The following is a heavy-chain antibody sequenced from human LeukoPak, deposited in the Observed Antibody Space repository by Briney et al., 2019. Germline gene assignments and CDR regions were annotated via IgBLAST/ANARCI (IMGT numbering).Heavy chain of an antibody. CDR1: GFTFSSYA. D-gene: IGHD3-9*01. CDR2: ISSSSSYI. V-gene: IGHV3-21*04. Sequence: PGGSLRLSCAASGFTFSSYAMHWVRQAPGKGLEWVSSISSSSSYIYYADSVKGRFTISRDNAKNSLYLQMNSLRAEDTAVYYCAVPPYYDILTGDYWGQGTLVTVSS. J-gene: IGHJ4*02. CDR3: AVPPYYDILTGDY.